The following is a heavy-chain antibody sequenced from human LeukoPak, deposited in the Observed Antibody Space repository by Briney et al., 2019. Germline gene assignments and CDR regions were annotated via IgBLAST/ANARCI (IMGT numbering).Heavy chain of an antibody. Sequence: PGGSLRLACVTSGFTFSSYGMHWVRQAPGKGLEWVTFIRYDGTKKYYADSVKGRFTISRDDSENTLYLQMNSLRTEDTAVYFCARDPPSFAFDIWGQGTMVTVSS. V-gene: IGHV3-30*02. CDR3: ARDPPSFAFDI. CDR2: IRYDGTKK. CDR1: GFTFSSYG. J-gene: IGHJ3*02.